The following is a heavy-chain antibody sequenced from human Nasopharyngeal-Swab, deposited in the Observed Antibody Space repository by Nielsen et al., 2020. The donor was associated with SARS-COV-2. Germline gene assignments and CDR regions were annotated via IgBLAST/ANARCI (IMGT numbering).Heavy chain of an antibody. V-gene: IGHV3-74*01. CDR3: VGQSPEGYYYYYMDV. CDR2: LNSDGSST. CDR1: GFTFSSFW. J-gene: IGHJ6*03. Sequence: GESLKISCTASGFTFSSFWIHWVRQAPGKGLVWVSRLNSDGSSTSYADSVQGRFTISRDNAKNTLFLQMNSVRVEDTAVYYCVGQSPEGYYYYYMDVWGTGTTVTVSS.